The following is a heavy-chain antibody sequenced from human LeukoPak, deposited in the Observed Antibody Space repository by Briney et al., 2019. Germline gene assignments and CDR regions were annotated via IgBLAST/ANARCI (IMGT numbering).Heavy chain of an antibody. J-gene: IGHJ4*02. CDR1: GYTFTGYY. V-gene: IGHV1-2*02. CDR2: INPNSGGT. Sequence: GASVKVSCKASGYTFTGYYMHWVRQAPGQGLEWMGWINPNSGGTNYAQKFQGRVTMARDTSISTIYMELSRLRSDDTAVYYCARDVELGTFDYWGQGTLVTVSS. D-gene: IGHD1-26*01. CDR3: ARDVELGTFDY.